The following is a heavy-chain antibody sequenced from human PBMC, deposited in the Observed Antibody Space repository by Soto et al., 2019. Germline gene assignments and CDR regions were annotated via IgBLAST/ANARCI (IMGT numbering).Heavy chain of an antibody. Sequence: VKLLQSGGALVQPGGSLRLSCAASGFTFTSFTMNWVRQAPGKGLEWVSAISGSGYNTYDADSVRGRFTISRDNSKNMLYLQMNSLRGDDTAVYFCAKSIRTTLSVYDYWGQGALVTVSS. J-gene: IGHJ4*02. CDR2: ISGSGYNT. CDR1: GFTFTSFT. CDR3: AKSIRTTLSVYDY. V-gene: IGHV3-23*01. D-gene: IGHD4-17*01.